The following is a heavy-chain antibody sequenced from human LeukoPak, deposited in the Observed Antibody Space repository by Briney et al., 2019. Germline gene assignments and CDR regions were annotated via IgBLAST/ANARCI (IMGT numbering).Heavy chain of an antibody. J-gene: IGHJ4*03. CDR1: GFSFSRYS. Sequence: PGGSLRLSCAASGFSFSRYSVNWVRQAPGEGLEWVSSISRTISDIYHADSVKGRFTISRDNATNSLYLQMNSLRGEDTGVFYCATVGDCGSTSCYDSWGQGTLVTVSS. CDR3: ATVGDCGSTSCYDS. V-gene: IGHV3-21*01. D-gene: IGHD2-2*01. CDR2: ISRTISDI.